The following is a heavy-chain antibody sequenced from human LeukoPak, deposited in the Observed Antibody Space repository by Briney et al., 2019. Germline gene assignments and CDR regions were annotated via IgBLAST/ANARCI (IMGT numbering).Heavy chain of an antibody. D-gene: IGHD6-6*01. V-gene: IGHV3-23*01. CDR3: AKLYMSSAGFDY. Sequence: VGSLRLSCAASGFTFSSYAMSWVRQAPGKGLEWVSTISGSGGGTYYADSVKGRFTISRDNSKNTLYLQMNSLRAEDTALYYCAKLYMSSAGFDYWGQGTLVTVSS. CDR2: ISGSGGGT. J-gene: IGHJ4*02. CDR1: GFTFSSYA.